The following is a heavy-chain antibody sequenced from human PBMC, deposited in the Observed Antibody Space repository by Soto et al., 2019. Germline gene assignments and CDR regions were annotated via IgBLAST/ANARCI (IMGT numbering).Heavy chain of an antibody. D-gene: IGHD3-3*01. V-gene: IGHV3-30-3*01. CDR3: ARSSGVPTPDFDY. CDR1: GFAFNIYA. Sequence: LGGSLRLSCAASGFAFNIYAIHWVRQAPGKGLEWVAVISHDGTNRYYTDSVRGRFTISRDNSKNTVYLEMDSLRADDTAVYYCARSSGVPTPDFDYWGQGTLVTVST. J-gene: IGHJ4*02. CDR2: ISHDGTNR.